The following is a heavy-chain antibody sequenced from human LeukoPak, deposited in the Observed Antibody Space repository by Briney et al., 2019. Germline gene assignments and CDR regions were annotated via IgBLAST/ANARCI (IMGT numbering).Heavy chain of an antibody. J-gene: IGHJ4*02. CDR1: GGSFSGYY. D-gene: IGHD3-10*01. V-gene: IGHV4-34*01. CDR2: INHSGST. Sequence: SETLSLTCAVYGGSFSGYYWSWIRQPPGKGLEWIGEINHSGSTNYNPSLKSRVTISVDTSKNQFSLKLSSVTAADTAVYYCARAVPYYYGSGSYYGAYYFDYWGQGTLVTVSS. CDR3: ARAVPYYYGSGSYYGAYYFDY.